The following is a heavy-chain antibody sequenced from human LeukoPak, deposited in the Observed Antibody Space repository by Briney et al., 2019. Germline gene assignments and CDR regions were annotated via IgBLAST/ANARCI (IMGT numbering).Heavy chain of an antibody. D-gene: IGHD3-22*01. CDR2: IYYSGST. CDR3: ARAPPYYYDSSGYYDDVFDI. V-gene: IGHV4-31*03. J-gene: IGHJ3*02. CDR1: GGSISSGGYY. Sequence: PSETLSLTCTVSGGSISSGGYYWSWIRQHPGKGLEWIGYIYYSGSTYYNPSLKSRVTISVDTSKNQFSLKLSSVTAADTAVYYCARAPPYYYDSSGYYDDVFDIWGKGTMVTVS.